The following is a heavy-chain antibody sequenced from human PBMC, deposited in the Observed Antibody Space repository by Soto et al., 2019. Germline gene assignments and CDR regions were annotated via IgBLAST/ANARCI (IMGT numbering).Heavy chain of an antibody. D-gene: IGHD3-22*01. CDR1: GFTISSYA. Sequence: GGSLRLSCAASGFTISSYAMSWVRQAPGKGLVWVSAISGSGGSTYYADSVKGRFTISRDNSKNTLYLQMNSLRAEDTAVYYCAKERLHYDSSGSDYWGQGTLVTVSS. V-gene: IGHV3-23*01. CDR3: AKERLHYDSSGSDY. J-gene: IGHJ4*02. CDR2: ISGSGGST.